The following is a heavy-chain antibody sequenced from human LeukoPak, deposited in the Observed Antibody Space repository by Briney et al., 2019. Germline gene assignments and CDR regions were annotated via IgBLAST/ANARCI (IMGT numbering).Heavy chain of an antibody. Sequence: GESLKISCKGSGYSFTSYWIGWVRQMPGKGLDWMGIIYPGDSDTRYSPSFQGHVTISADKSISPAYLQWSSLKASVTAMYYCARRSSGSYSVGGYYYYMDVWGKGTTVTVSS. CDR3: ARRSSGSYSVGGYYYYMDV. D-gene: IGHD1-26*01. J-gene: IGHJ6*03. CDR1: GYSFTSYW. CDR2: IYPGDSDT. V-gene: IGHV5-51*01.